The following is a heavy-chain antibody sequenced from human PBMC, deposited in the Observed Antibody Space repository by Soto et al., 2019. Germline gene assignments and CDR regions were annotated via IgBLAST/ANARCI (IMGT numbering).Heavy chain of an antibody. CDR2: INHSGST. J-gene: IGHJ4*01. V-gene: IGHV4-34*01. CDR3: ARDTYYYVSSGYYYPLDY. D-gene: IGHD3-22*01. CDR1: GGSFSGYY. Sequence: SETLSLTCAVYGGSFSGYYWSWIRQPPGKGLEWIGEINHSGSTNYNPSLKSRVTISVGTSKNQFSLKLSSVTAADTAVYYCARDTYYYVSSGYYYPLDYCAQGTPVPVSA.